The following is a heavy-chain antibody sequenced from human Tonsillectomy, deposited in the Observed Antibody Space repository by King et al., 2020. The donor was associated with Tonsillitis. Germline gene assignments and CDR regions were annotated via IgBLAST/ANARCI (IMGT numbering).Heavy chain of an antibody. CDR2: ISYDGSDK. CDR1: GFTFNTYG. D-gene: IGHD4-17*01. V-gene: IGHV3-30*03. J-gene: IGHJ3*02. CDR3: AISLYDYGDYGFGAFDN. Sequence: VQLVESGGGVVQPGRSLRLSCAASGFTFNTYGMHWVRQAPGKGLEWVAVISYDGSDKYYADSVKGRFTISRDNSKNTLYLQKNSLRAEDTAVYYCAISLYDYGDYGFGAFDNWGQGTMVTVSS.